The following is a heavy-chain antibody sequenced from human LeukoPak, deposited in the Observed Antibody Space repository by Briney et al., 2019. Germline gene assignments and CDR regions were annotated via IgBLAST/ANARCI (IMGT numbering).Heavy chain of an antibody. D-gene: IGHD3-10*01. J-gene: IGHJ4*02. CDR2: ISSYNGNT. V-gene: IGHV1-18*01. CDR3: ATIGYGSGSYYNVGSY. CDR1: GYTFTSYG. Sequence: GASVKVSCKSSGYTFTSYGISWVRQAPGQGLEWMGWISSYNGNTNYAQKLQGRVTMTTDTSTSTAYMELRSLRSDDTYVYYCATIGYGSGSYYNVGSYWGQGTLVTVSA.